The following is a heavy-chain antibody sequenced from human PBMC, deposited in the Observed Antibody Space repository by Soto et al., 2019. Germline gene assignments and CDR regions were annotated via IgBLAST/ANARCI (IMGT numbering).Heavy chain of an antibody. J-gene: IGHJ3*02. Sequence: QVQLVQSGAEVKKPGSSVKVSCKASGGTFSSYAISWVRQAPGQGLEWMGGIIPIFGTANYAQKFQGRVRITGDKSTSTAYMELSSLRSEDRAVYYCARDRRTTVTTLAFDIWGQGTMVTVSS. V-gene: IGHV1-69*06. CDR1: GGTFSSYA. D-gene: IGHD4-17*01. CDR3: ARDRRTTVTTLAFDI. CDR2: IIPIFGTA.